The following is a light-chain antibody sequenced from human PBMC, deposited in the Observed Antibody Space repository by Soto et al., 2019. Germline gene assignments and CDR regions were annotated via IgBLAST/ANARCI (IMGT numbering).Light chain of an antibody. Sequence: QSVLTQPPSVSGAPGQRVTIPCTGSSSNIGSFYDVHWYQQLPGTVPKLLIYGDNNRPSGVPDRFSGTKSGTAASLAITGLYAEDEADYYCQSYDNSLNHVVFGGGTKLTVL. CDR1: SSNIGSFYD. CDR3: QSYDNSLNHVV. V-gene: IGLV1-40*01. CDR2: GDN. J-gene: IGLJ2*01.